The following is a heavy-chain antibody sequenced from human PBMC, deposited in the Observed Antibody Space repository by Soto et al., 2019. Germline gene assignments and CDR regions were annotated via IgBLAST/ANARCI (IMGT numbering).Heavy chain of an antibody. Sequence: QVQLVQSGAEVKKPGASVKVSCKASGYTFTGYYMHWVRQAPGQGLEWMGWINPNSGGTNYAQKVQGRVTMTRDTSISTAYMELSRLRSDDTAVYYCARPPAAGTDWFDPWGQGTLVTVSS. D-gene: IGHD6-13*01. J-gene: IGHJ5*02. CDR3: ARPPAAGTDWFDP. CDR2: INPNSGGT. CDR1: GYTFTGYY. V-gene: IGHV1-2*02.